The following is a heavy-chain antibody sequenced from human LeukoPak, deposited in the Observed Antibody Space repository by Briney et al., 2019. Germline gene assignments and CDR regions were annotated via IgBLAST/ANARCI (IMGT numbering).Heavy chain of an antibody. J-gene: IGHJ6*03. Sequence: GGSLRLSCAASGFTFSNFGMSWVRQAPGKGLEWVGRIKSKTDGGTTDYAAPVKGRFTISRDDSKNTLYLQMNSLKTEDTAVYYCSRAVPENYYYYYYMDVWGKGTTVTISS. CDR3: SRAVPENYYYYYYMDV. D-gene: IGHD4-17*01. CDR1: GFTFSNFG. V-gene: IGHV3-15*01. CDR2: IKSKTDGGTT.